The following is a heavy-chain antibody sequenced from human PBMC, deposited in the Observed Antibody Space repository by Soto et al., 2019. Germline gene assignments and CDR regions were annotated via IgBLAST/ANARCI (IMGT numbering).Heavy chain of an antibody. CDR2: IHHSGPT. D-gene: IGHD1-20*01. CDR3: ARGGITAVRNYYFDH. J-gene: IGHJ4*02. Sequence: QVQLQESGPGLVKPSGTLSLNCKVSGDSISSSEWWSWVRQPPGKGLERIAEIHHSGPTNYNPSLQSRVTTTVEKSKNQISLRLSTVTAADTAGYYCARGGITAVRNYYFDHWGQGTLVTVSS. CDR1: GDSISSSEW. V-gene: IGHV4-4*02.